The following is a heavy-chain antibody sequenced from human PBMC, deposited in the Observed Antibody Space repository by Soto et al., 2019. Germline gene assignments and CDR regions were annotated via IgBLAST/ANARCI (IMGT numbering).Heavy chain of an antibody. J-gene: IGHJ6*02. CDR2: INSDGSST. Sequence: EVQLVESGGGLVQPGGSLRLSCAASGFTFSSYWMHWVRQAPGKGLVWVSRINSDGSSTSYADSVKGRFTISRDNAKNTLYLQMNSLRAEDTAVYYCARAQEDVITSYGMDVWGQGTTVTVSS. D-gene: IGHD3-22*01. V-gene: IGHV3-74*01. CDR1: GFTFSSYW. CDR3: ARAQEDVITSYGMDV.